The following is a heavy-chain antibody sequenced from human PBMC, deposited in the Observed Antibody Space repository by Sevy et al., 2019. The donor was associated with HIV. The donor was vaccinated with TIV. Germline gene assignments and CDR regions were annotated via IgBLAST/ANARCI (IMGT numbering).Heavy chain of an antibody. CDR1: GFTFSSFS. CDR2: INSRSTYI. J-gene: IGHJ4*02. D-gene: IGHD2-21*02. Sequence: GGSLRLSCTASGFTFSSFSMSWVRQAPGKGLEWVASINSRSTYIYHADPVKGRFTISRDKAKNSLYLQMNSLRAEDTAVYDCARDPSPGITAIQDYWGPGTLVTVSS. V-gene: IGHV3-21*01. CDR3: ARDPSPGITAIQDY.